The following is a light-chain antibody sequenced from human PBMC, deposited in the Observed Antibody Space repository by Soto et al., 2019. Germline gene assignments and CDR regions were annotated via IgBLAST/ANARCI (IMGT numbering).Light chain of an antibody. J-gene: IGKJ1*01. CDR3: QQYETSPT. CDR2: SAS. V-gene: IGKV3-20*01. CDR1: QIVSSNA. Sequence: ESVLTQSPTTLSLSVGERATLSCRASQIVSSNALAWFQQRPGQAPRVLIYSASSMATGIPDRFSGSGSGTDFTLTISRLEPEDFSVYYCQQYETSPTFGQGTKVEIK.